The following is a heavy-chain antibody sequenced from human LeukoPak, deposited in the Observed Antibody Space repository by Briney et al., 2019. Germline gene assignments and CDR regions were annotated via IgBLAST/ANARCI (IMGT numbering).Heavy chain of an antibody. V-gene: IGHV3-33*01. J-gene: IGHJ4*02. CDR1: GLTFRNYG. Sequence: GRSLRLSCAASGLTFRNYGMHWVRQAPGKGLEWVAVIWYDGSNQYYLDSVEGRFTVSRDNAKNTLYLQMNSLRAEDTAVYYCATDRNSGKYYDYWGQGTLVTVSS. CDR3: ATDRNSGKYYDY. CDR2: IWYDGSNQ. D-gene: IGHD1-26*01.